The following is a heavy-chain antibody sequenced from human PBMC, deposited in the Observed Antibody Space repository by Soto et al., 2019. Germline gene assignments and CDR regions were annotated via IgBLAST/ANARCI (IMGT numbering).Heavy chain of an antibody. CDR3: ARGGPIVLTVYAITTRTNWFDP. V-gene: IGHV4-34*01. Sequence: SETLSLTCAVYGGSFSGYYWSWIRQPPGKGLEWIGEINHSGSTNYNPSLKSRVTISVDTSKNQFSLKLSSVTAADTAVYYCARGGPIVLTVYAITTRTNWFDPWGQGTLVTVSS. D-gene: IGHD2-8*01. CDR1: GGSFSGYY. CDR2: INHSGST. J-gene: IGHJ5*02.